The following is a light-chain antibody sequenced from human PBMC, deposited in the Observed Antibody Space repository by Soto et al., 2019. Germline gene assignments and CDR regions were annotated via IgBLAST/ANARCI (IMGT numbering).Light chain of an antibody. CDR2: AAS. Sequence: DIVLTQSPGTLSLSPGERATLSCRAGQSVSDNYVAWYQQKPGQAPRLLIFAASNRATGIPGRFSGSGSGTDFTLTISKLEPEDVAVYYCQQYADSPVTFGQGTKVEI. CDR3: QQYADSPVT. CDR1: QSVSDNY. V-gene: IGKV3-20*01. J-gene: IGKJ2*01.